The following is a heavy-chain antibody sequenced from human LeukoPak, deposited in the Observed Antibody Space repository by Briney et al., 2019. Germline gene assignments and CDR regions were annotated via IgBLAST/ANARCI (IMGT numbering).Heavy chain of an antibody. D-gene: IGHD2-2*01. Sequence: SVKVSCKASGGTFSSYAISWVRQAPGQGLEWMGGIIPIFGTANYAQKFQGRVTITADKSTSTAYVELSSLRSEDTAVYYCAHARDCSSTSCYQYYFDYWGQGTLVTVSS. J-gene: IGHJ4*02. CDR3: AHARDCSSTSCYQYYFDY. CDR1: GGTFSSYA. CDR2: IIPIFGTA. V-gene: IGHV1-69*06.